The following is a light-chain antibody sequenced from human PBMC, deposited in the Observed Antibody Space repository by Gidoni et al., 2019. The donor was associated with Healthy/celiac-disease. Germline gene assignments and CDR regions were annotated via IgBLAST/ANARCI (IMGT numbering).Light chain of an antibody. CDR1: ETIDKY. CDR2: AAS. CDR3: QQTYYTIDSWT. V-gene: IGKV1-39*01. J-gene: IGKJ1*01. Sequence: DLQMTQSPSSRSASVGDRVTITCRASETIDKYLNWYQQKPGKAPKVLIYAASTLQSGVPSRFSGSGSGTYFTLTISSLQPEDFATYYCQQTYYTIDSWTFGQGTKVEL.